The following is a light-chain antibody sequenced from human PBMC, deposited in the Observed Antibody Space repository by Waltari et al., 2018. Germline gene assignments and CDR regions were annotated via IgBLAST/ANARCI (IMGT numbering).Light chain of an antibody. J-gene: IGKJ2*01. CDR3: QQGNSFPYT. Sequence: DIQMTQSPSSLSASVGARVTITCRASQDIGSWLAWYQQKPGKAPKPLIYAASRLESGVPPRFSGSGSGTDFILAISSLQPEDCGTFYCQQGNSFPYTFGQGTKLEI. CDR2: AAS. CDR1: QDIGSW. V-gene: IGKV1-12*01.